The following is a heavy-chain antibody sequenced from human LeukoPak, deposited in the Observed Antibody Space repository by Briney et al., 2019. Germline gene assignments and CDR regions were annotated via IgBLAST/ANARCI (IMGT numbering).Heavy chain of an antibody. CDR1: GYTFSSYG. Sequence: VASVKVSCKASGYTFSSYGISWVRQAPGQGLEWMGWISAYNGNTNYAQKLKGRVTMTADTSTSTAYMELRSLRSDDTAVYYCARVRIEQQPYDYWGQGTLITVSS. J-gene: IGHJ4*02. CDR2: ISAYNGNT. CDR3: ARVRIEQQPYDY. V-gene: IGHV1-18*01. D-gene: IGHD6-13*01.